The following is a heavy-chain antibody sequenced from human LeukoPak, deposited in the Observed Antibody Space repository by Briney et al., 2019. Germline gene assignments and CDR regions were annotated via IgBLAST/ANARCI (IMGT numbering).Heavy chain of an antibody. Sequence: GGSLRLSCAASGFTFSSYWMSWFRQAPGKGLEWVANINEDGREKYHVDSVEGRFTVSRDNTKNSLFLQMDSLRTEDTAVYYCARAGDRGACDYCGQGILVTVSS. CDR3: ARAGDRGACDY. CDR1: GFTFSSYW. CDR2: INEDGREK. D-gene: IGHD3-10*01. V-gene: IGHV3-7*01. J-gene: IGHJ4*02.